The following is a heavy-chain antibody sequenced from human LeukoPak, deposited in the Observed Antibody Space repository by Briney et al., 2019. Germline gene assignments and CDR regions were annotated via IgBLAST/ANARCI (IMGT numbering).Heavy chain of an antibody. CDR1: GGSISSYY. J-gene: IGHJ4*02. V-gene: IGHV4-4*07. CDR2: IYTSGST. CDR3: AREWELLTGELQPGTRYFDY. Sequence: PSETLSLTCTVSGGSISSYYWSWIRQPAGKGLEWIGRIYTSGSTNYNPSLKSRVTMSVDTSKNRFSLKLSSVTAADTAVYYCAREWELLTGELQPGTRYFDYWGQGTLVTVSS. D-gene: IGHD1-26*01.